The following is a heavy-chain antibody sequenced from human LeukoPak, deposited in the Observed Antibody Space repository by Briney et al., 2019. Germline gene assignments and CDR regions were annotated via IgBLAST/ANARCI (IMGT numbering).Heavy chain of an antibody. D-gene: IGHD3-22*01. Sequence: SETLSLTCTVSGGSISSSSYYWGWIRQPPGKGLEWIGSIYYSGSTYYSPSLKSRVTISVDTSKNQFSLKLSSVTAADTAVYYCAGAYYYDSSGYNDAFDIWGQGTMVTVSS. V-gene: IGHV4-39*07. CDR2: IYYSGST. CDR3: AGAYYYDSSGYNDAFDI. CDR1: GGSISSSSYY. J-gene: IGHJ3*02.